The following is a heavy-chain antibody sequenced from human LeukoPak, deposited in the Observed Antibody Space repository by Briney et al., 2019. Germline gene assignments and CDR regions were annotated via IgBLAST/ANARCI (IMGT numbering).Heavy chain of an antibody. CDR2: IYYSGGT. D-gene: IGHD5-18*01. CDR3: ARERRNVDTAMIDY. V-gene: IGHV4-39*07. Sequence: SETLSLTCSVSGGSISSSSYYWGWIRQPPGKGLEWIGSIYYSGGTYYNPSLKSRVTISVDTSKNQFSLKLSSVTAADTAVYYCARERRNVDTAMIDYWGQGTLVTVSS. CDR1: GGSISSSSYY. J-gene: IGHJ4*02.